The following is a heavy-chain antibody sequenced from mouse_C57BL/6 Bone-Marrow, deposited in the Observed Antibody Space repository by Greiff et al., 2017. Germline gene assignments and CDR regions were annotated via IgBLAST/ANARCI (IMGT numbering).Heavy chain of an antibody. J-gene: IGHJ1*03. D-gene: IGHD1-1*01. CDR2: ISSGGSYT. CDR1: GFTFSSYG. V-gene: IGHV5-6*02. CDR3: ANRYYYGSRRYFDV. Sequence: EVMLVESGGDLVKPGGSLKLSCAASGFTFSSYGMSWVRQTPDKRLEWVATISSGGSYTYYPDSVKGRFTISRDNAKNTLYLQMSSLKSEDTAMYYCANRYYYGSRRYFDVWGTGTTVTVSS.